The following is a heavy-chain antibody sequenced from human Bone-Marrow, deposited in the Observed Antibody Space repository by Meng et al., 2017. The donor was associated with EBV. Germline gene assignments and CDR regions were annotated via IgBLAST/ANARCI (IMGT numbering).Heavy chain of an antibody. J-gene: IGHJ4*02. CDR3: AMGLATDFDY. Sequence: QVQLVTSGAEVNQPGASLKVPCKASGFTLTGDYIHWVRQAPGQGLEWVGWINPNSGGTNYAEKFQGRVTMTRDTSITTAFMELSSLKSDDTAVYYCAMGLATDFDYWGQGTLVTVSS. CDR1: GFTLTGDY. D-gene: IGHD5-12*01. CDR2: INPNSGGT. V-gene: IGHV1-2*02.